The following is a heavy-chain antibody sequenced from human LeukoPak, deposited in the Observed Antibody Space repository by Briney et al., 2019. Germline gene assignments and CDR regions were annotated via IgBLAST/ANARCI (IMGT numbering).Heavy chain of an antibody. D-gene: IGHD6-19*01. CDR2: ISGSGGST. V-gene: IGHV3-23*01. J-gene: IGHJ4*02. Sequence: PGGSLRLSCAASGFTFSSYAMSWVRQAPGKGLEWVSAISGSGGSTYYADSVKGRFTISRDNSKNTLYLQMNSLRAEDAAVYYCAKVSAVADYFDYWGQGTLVTVSS. CDR1: GFTFSSYA. CDR3: AKVSAVADYFDY.